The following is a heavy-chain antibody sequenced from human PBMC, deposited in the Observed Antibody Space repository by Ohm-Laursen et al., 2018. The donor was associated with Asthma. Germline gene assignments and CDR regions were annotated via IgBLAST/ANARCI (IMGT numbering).Heavy chain of an antibody. CDR2: IYYSGST. CDR1: GGSISSYY. V-gene: IGHV4-31*03. Sequence: SQTLSLTCTVSGGSISSYYWSWIRQHPGKGLEWIGYIYYSGSTYYNPSLKSRVTISIDTSKNQFSLKLSSVTAADTAVYYCAREDFDWPPGYCDYWGQGTLVTVSS. CDR3: AREDFDWPPGYCDY. J-gene: IGHJ4*02. D-gene: IGHD3-9*01.